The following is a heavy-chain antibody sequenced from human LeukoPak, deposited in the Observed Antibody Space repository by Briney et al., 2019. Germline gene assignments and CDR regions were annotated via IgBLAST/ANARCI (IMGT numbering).Heavy chain of an antibody. CDR3: ARDRSGGWYPETDY. J-gene: IGHJ4*02. Sequence: GRSLRLSCAASGFTFSDYYITWIRQAPGKGLDWLSSIIPRGDTIYYADSVKDRFTVSRDNAKNSLYPQMNSLRAEDTAMYYCARDRSGGWYPETDYWGQGTLVTVSS. D-gene: IGHD6-19*01. V-gene: IGHV3-11*01. CDR1: GFTFSDYY. CDR2: IIPRGDTI.